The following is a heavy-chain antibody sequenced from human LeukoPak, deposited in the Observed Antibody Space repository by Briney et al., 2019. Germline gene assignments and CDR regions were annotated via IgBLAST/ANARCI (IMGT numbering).Heavy chain of an antibody. V-gene: IGHV1-2*06. J-gene: IGHJ4*02. CDR3: ASRGYSYGYHFDY. Sequence: ASVKVSCKASGYTFTGYYMHWVRQAPGQGLEWMGRINPNSGGTNYAQKFQGRVTMARDTSISTAYMELSRLRSDDTAVYYCASRGYSYGYHFDYWGQGTLVTVSS. D-gene: IGHD5-18*01. CDR1: GYTFTGYY. CDR2: INPNSGGT.